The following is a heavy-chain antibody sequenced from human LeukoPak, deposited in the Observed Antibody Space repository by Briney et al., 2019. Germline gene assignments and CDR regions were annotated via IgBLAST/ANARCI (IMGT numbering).Heavy chain of an antibody. V-gene: IGHV3-23*01. CDR1: GFTFSSYA. D-gene: IGHD5-18*01. CDR3: AKDKIGYPYYFDY. CDR2: ISGSGDSA. J-gene: IGHJ4*02. Sequence: PGGSLRLSCAASGFTFSSYAMGWVRQAAGKWLEWVSIISGSGDSAYYADSVKGLFTISRDNSKNTLYLQMNSLRAEDTAIFYCAKDKIGYPYYFDYWGQGTLVTVSS.